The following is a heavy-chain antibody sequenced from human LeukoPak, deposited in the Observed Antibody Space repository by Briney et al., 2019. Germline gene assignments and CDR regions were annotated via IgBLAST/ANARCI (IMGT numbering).Heavy chain of an antibody. D-gene: IGHD2-15*01. CDR3: ARRGIGYCSGGSCYDY. J-gene: IGHJ4*02. CDR1: GYSFTSYW. Sequence: GESLKISCKGSGYSFTSYWNSWVRQLPGKGLEWLGRIGPSDSYTNYSPSFQGHVTISADKSISTAYLQWSSLKASDTAMYYCARRGIGYCSGGSCYDYWGQGTLVTVSS. CDR2: IGPSDSYT. V-gene: IGHV5-10-1*01.